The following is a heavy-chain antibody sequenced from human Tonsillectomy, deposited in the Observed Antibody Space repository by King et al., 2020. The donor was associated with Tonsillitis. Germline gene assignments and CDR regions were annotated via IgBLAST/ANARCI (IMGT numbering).Heavy chain of an antibody. CDR1: GGSFSTYY. D-gene: IGHD3-3*01. J-gene: IGHJ4*02. Sequence: VQLQQWGAGLLKPSETLSLTCAVYGGSFSTYYWSWIRQPPGKGLEWNGEINHSGSTNYNPSLKSRVTISVDTSKNQFSLKVSSVTAADTALYYCARGSLTIFGVAPHYWGQGTLVIVSS. CDR3: ARGSLTIFGVAPHY. V-gene: IGHV4-34*01. CDR2: INHSGST.